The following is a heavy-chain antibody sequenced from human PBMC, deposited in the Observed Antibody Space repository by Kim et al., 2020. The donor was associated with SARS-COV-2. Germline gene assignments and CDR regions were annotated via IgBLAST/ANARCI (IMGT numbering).Heavy chain of an antibody. CDR3: AKAADYYDSSGYYFERIFDY. J-gene: IGHJ4*02. CDR1: GFTFSSYA. Sequence: GGSLRLSCAASGFTFSSYAMSWVRQAPGKGLEWVSAISGSGGSTYYADSVKGRFTISRDNSKNTLYLQMNSLRAEDTAVYYCAKAADYYDSSGYYFERIFDYWGQGTLVTVSS. V-gene: IGHV3-23*01. D-gene: IGHD3-22*01. CDR2: ISGSGGST.